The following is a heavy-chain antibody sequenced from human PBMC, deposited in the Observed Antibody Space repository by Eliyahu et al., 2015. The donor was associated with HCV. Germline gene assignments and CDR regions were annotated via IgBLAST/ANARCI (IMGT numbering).Heavy chain of an antibody. CDR3: ARDGWLQSRAFDI. V-gene: IGHV4-4*07. D-gene: IGHD5-24*01. Sequence: QVQLQESGPGLVKPSETLSLTCTVSGGSISSYYWSWIRQPAGKGLEWIGRIYTSGSPNYNSSLKSRVTMSVDTSKNQFSLKLSSVTAADTAVYYCARDGWLQSRAFDIWGQGTMVTVSS. CDR1: GGSISSYY. CDR2: IYTSGSP. J-gene: IGHJ3*02.